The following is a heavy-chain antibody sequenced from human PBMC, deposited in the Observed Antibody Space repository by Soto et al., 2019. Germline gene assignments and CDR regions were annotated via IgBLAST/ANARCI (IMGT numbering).Heavy chain of an antibody. D-gene: IGHD6-19*01. CDR1: GFIFNNNA. J-gene: IGHJ4*02. Sequence: QVQLVESGGGVVQPGRSLRLSCAASGFIFNNNAMHWVRQAPGKGLEWVAVILYDGNNKYYADSVKGRFTISRDNSKNTRYLEMTSLSTEDTAVYYCARDGSRGWSNFDYWGQGALVTVTS. V-gene: IGHV3-30*03. CDR2: ILYDGNNK. CDR3: ARDGSRGWSNFDY.